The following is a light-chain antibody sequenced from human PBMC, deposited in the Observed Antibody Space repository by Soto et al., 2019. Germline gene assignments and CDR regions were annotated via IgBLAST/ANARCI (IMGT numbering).Light chain of an antibody. V-gene: IGKV3-15*01. CDR3: QQYYNWPPIT. CDR1: QSVSSN. CDR2: GAS. Sequence: EILMAQSPSTLTVSPGAGATLSCGASQSVSSNLAWYQQTPGQAPRLLIYGASTRATGIPARFSGSESGTEFTLTISSLQSEDFAVHYCQQYYNWPPITVGQGTRLEIK. J-gene: IGKJ5*01.